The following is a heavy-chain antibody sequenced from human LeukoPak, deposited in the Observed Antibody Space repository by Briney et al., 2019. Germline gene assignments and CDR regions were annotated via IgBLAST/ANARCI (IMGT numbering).Heavy chain of an antibody. J-gene: IGHJ4*02. CDR1: GFTFSSYA. Sequence: PGGSLRLSCAASGFTFSSYAMHWVRQAPGKGLEWVAVISYDGSNKYYADSVKGRFTISRDNSKNTLYLQMNSPRAEDTAVYYCARDQEGFDYWGQGTLVTVSS. V-gene: IGHV3-30-3*01. CDR3: ARDQEGFDY. CDR2: ISYDGSNK.